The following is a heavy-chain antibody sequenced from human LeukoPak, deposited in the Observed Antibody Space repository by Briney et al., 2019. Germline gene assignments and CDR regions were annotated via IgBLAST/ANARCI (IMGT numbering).Heavy chain of an antibody. CDR3: AQGGSEIYYFYHGMDV. CDR1: GLSLNSYA. D-gene: IGHD3-10*01. V-gene: IGHV3-30*03. CDR2: ISYDGSNK. J-gene: IGHJ6*02. Sequence: GGSLRLSCAASGLSLNSYAIHWVRQAPGKGLEWVTAISYDGSNKHYADSVRGRFTISRDNSKNTLYLQMNSLRSDDTAVYYCAQGGSEIYYFYHGMDVWGRGTTVTVSS.